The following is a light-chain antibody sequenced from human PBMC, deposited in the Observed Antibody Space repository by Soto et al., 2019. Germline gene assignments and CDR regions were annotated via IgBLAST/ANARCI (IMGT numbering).Light chain of an antibody. CDR2: GAS. CDR3: QQYGSSPGT. J-gene: IGKJ1*01. V-gene: IGKV3-20*01. CDR1: QSVSSSY. Sequence: EIVLTQSPGTLSLSPGERATLSCRASQSVSSSYLAWYQQKPGQAPRLLIYGASSRATGIPDRFSGSWSGTDFTLTISRLEPEALAVYYCQQYGSSPGTFGQGTKVEIQ.